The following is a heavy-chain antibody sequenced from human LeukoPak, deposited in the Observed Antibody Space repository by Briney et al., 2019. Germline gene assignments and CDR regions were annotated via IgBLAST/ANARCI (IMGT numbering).Heavy chain of an antibody. J-gene: IGHJ5*02. CDR1: GGSISSGGYY. CDR3: ARGAMGGANWFDP. D-gene: IGHD5-18*01. CDR2: IHYNGNT. Sequence: SEPLSLTCTVSGGSISSGGYYWSWIRQHPGKGLEWIGYIHYNGNTYYNPSLKSRVTISVDTSKNQFSLKLNSVTAADTAVFYCARGAMGGANWFDPWGQGTLVTVSS. V-gene: IGHV4-31*03.